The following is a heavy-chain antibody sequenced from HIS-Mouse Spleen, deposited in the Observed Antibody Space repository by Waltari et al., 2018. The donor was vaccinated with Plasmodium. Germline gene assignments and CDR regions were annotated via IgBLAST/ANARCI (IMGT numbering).Heavy chain of an antibody. CDR3: ARVMVLTIFGVVTNNWFDP. D-gene: IGHD3-3*01. J-gene: IGHJ5*02. Sequence: QVQLQESGPGLVKPSETLSLTCTVSGYSISSGYYWGWIRQPPGKGLEWIGSIYHSGSTHYNPPLKCRVTISVDTSKNQFSLKLSSVTAADTAVYYCARVMVLTIFGVVTNNWFDPWGQGTLVTVSS. V-gene: IGHV4-38-2*02. CDR2: IYHSGST. CDR1: GYSISSGYY.